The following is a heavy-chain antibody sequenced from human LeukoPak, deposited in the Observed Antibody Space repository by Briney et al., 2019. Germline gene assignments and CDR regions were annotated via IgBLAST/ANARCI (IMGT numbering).Heavy chain of an antibody. D-gene: IGHD6-13*01. CDR2: IYYSGST. Sequence: SETLSLTCTVSGGSISSYYWSWIRQPPGKGLEWIGYIYYSGSTNYNPSLKSRVTISVDTSKNQFSLKLSSVTAADTAVYYCARGDLAAYFDYWGQGTLVTVPS. V-gene: IGHV4-59*01. CDR1: GGSISSYY. J-gene: IGHJ4*02. CDR3: ARGDLAAYFDY.